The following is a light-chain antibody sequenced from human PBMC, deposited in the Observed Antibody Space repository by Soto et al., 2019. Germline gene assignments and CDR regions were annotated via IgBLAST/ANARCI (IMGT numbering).Light chain of an antibody. CDR2: GNN. CDR3: QSYDSSLKVV. J-gene: IGLJ2*01. V-gene: IGLV1-40*01. CDR1: SSNIGAGYD. Sequence: QSVLTQPPSVSGAPGQRVTISCTGSSSNIGAGYDVHWYQQLPGTAPKLLIYGNNNRPSGVPDRFSGSKSGTSASLDITGLQAEDEADYYCQSYDSSLKVVFGGGTKLTVL.